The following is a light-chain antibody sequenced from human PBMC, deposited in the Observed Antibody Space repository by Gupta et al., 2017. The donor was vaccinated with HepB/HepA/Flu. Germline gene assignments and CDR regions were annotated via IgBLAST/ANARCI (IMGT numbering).Light chain of an antibody. CDR3: SSWDDSLNGLV. CDR2: NDI. J-gene: IGLJ3*02. V-gene: IGLV1-44*01. Sequence: QSVLSQPPSASGTPGQRVTISCSGRNSNIGDNEVNWYRQFPGKAPSLLIYNDIQRPSGVPDRFSASRSGTSASLAISGLQSEDEADYYCSSWDDSLNGLVLGGGTKLTVL. CDR1: NSNIGDNE.